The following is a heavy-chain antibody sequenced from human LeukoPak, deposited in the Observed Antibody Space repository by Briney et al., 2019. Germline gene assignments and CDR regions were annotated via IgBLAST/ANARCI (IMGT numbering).Heavy chain of an antibody. CDR2: INHSGETT. Sequence: PGGSLRISCGASGFNFCSYALNRGRPAPGQGVGWGSGINHSGETTYYADSVKGRFTISRDNSRNTLYLQMNSLRAEDTAIYYCAKDPRQWQVGWFDPWGQGTLVTVSS. CDR3: AKDPRQWQVGWFDP. D-gene: IGHD6-19*01. V-gene: IGHV3-23*01. CDR1: GFNFCSYA. J-gene: IGHJ5*02.